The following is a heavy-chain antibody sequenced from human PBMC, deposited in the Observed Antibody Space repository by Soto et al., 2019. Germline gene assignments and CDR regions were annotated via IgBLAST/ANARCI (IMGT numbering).Heavy chain of an antibody. V-gene: IGHV3-33*01. CDR3: ARGTYIETTTPYYYGMDV. CDR2: IYYDGTKK. D-gene: IGHD1-1*01. Sequence: QVQLVESGGGVVQPGRSLRLSCAASGFTFSPYGMHWVRQAPGKGLEWVAVIYYDGTKKEYADSVKGRFTISRDNSKNTLYLQMNSLRAEDTAVYYCARGTYIETTTPYYYGMDVWGQGTTVIVSS. CDR1: GFTFSPYG. J-gene: IGHJ6*02.